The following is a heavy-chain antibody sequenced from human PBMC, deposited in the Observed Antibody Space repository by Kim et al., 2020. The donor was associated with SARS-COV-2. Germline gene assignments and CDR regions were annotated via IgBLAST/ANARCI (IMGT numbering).Heavy chain of an antibody. CDR2: IRSKANSYAT. CDR3: TCIAAAGIGHYYYYGMDV. CDR1: GFTFSGSA. D-gene: IGHD6-13*01. V-gene: IGHV3-73*01. J-gene: IGHJ6*02. Sequence: GGSLRLSCAASGFTFSGSAMHWVRQASGKGLEWVGRIRSKANSYATAYAASGKGRFTISRDDSKNTAYLQMNSLKTEDTAVYYCTCIAAAGIGHYYYYGMDVWGQGTTVTVSS.